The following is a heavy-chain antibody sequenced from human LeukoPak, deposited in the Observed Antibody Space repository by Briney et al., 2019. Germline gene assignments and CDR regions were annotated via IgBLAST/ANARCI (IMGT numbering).Heavy chain of an antibody. CDR3: ASLYPP. J-gene: IGHJ5*02. D-gene: IGHD3-16*02. Sequence: LSLTCTVSGGSISSSSYYWGWIRQPPGKGLEWVSYISSSGSTIYYADSVKGRFTISRDNAKNSLYLQMNSLRAEDTAVYYCASLYPPWGQGTLVTVSS. CDR1: GGSISSSSYY. V-gene: IGHV3-11*04. CDR2: ISSSGSTI.